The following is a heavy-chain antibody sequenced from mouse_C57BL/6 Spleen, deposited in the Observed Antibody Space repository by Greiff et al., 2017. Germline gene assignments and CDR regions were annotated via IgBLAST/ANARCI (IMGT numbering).Heavy chain of an antibody. J-gene: IGHJ4*01. CDR1: GYTFTDYY. V-gene: IGHV1-76*01. CDR2: IYPGSGNT. CDR3: AKEINYGYAMDY. D-gene: IGHD1-1*01. Sequence: QVQLQQSGAELVRPGASVKLSCKASGYTFTDYYINWVKQRPGQGLEWIARIYPGSGNTYYNEKFKGKATLTAEKSSSTAYMQLSSLTSEDSAVYFCAKEINYGYAMDYWGQGTSVTVSS.